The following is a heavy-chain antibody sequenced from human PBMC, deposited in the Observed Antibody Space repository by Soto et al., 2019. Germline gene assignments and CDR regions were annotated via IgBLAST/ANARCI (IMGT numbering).Heavy chain of an antibody. CDR3: ARNLLDLYSSSPGIDY. D-gene: IGHD6-6*01. CDR1: GFTFSSYA. Sequence: GGSLRLSCAASGFTFSSYAMSWVRQAPGKGLVWVSRINSDGSSTSYADSVKGRFTISRDNAKNTLYLQMNSLRAEDTAVYYCARNLLDLYSSSPGIDYWGQGTLVTVSS. CDR2: INSDGSST. V-gene: IGHV3-74*01. J-gene: IGHJ4*02.